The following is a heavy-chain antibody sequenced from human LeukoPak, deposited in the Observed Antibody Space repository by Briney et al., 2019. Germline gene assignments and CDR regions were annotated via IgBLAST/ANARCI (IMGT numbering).Heavy chain of an antibody. J-gene: IGHJ4*02. V-gene: IGHV1-2*02. CDR1: GYTFTGYY. CDR2: INPNSGGT. D-gene: IGHD1-26*01. CDR3: ARDLSVGPTTGDY. Sequence: ASVKVSCKASGYTFTGYYMHWVRQAPGQGLEWMGWINPNSGGTNYAQKLQGRVTMTTDTSTSTAYMELRSLRSDDTAVYYCARDLSVGPTTGDYWGQGTLVTVSS.